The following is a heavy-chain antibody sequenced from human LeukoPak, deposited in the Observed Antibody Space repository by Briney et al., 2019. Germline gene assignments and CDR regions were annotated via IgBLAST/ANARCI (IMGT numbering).Heavy chain of an antibody. CDR3: ARGAWGQVTSTY. CDR1: GYTFGTYG. V-gene: IGHV1-18*01. D-gene: IGHD5/OR15-5a*01. J-gene: IGHJ4*02. Sequence: GASVKVSCKASGYTFGTYGITWVRQAPGQGREWMGWISADTHNTIYAQNLQARVTMTTDTSTTTAYMELRSLTSDDTAVYYCARGAWGQVTSTYWGQGTLVTVSS. CDR2: ISADTHNT.